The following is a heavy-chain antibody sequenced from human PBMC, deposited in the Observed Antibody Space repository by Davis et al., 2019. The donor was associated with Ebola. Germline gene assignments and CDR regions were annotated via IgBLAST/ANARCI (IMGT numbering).Heavy chain of an antibody. CDR1: GFTFSDYY. CDR2: ISSSSGSTI. V-gene: IGHV3-11*01. D-gene: IGHD2-15*01. J-gene: IGHJ4*02. CDR3: AREDCSGGSCYSKGRVRGVDY. Sequence: PGGSLRLSCAASGFTFSDYYMSWIRQAPGKGLEWLSYISSSSGSTIYYADSVKGRFTISRDNAKNSLYLQMNSLRAEDTAVYYCAREDCSGGSCYSKGRVRGVDYWGQGTLVTVSS.